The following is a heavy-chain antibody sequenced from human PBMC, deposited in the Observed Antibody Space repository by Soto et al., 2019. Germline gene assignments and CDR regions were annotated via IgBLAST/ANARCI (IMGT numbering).Heavy chain of an antibody. J-gene: IGHJ4*02. CDR1: GGSISSGDYY. V-gene: IGHV4-30-4*01. CDR3: ARGSSSWYQIDY. Sequence: SETLSLTCTVSGGSISSGDYYWSWIRQPPGKGLEWIGYIYYSGSTYYNPSLKSRVTISVDTSKNQFSLKLSSVTAADTAVYYCARGSSSWYQIDYWGQGTLVTVSS. D-gene: IGHD6-13*01. CDR2: IYYSGST.